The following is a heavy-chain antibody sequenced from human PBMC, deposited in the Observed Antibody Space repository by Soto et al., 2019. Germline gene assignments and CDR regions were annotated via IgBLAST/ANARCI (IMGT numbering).Heavy chain of an antibody. CDR2: IYHRGST. V-gene: IGHV4-4*02. CDR3: ATLPHRIVVVKTEIPT. D-gene: IGHD2-15*01. J-gene: IGHJ5*02. Sequence: QVQLRESGPGMVRPSGTLFLTCAVSGTSISSTFWWTWFRQPPGKGLEWIGEIYHRGSTKYNPSLKSRVTISVDNSNNQFSLELRAVTAADTAVYYCATLPHRIVVVKTEIPTWGQGTLVTVSS. CDR1: GTSISSTFW.